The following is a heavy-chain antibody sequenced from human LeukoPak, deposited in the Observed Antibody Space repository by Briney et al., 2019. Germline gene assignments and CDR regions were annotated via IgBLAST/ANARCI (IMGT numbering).Heavy chain of an antibody. Sequence: SETLSLTCTVSGGSISSYYWGWIRQSPGKGLEWIGSIYHGGSTYYNPSLRSRVIVSVDTSKNHFSLKMSSVTAADTAVYYCARGGGRYYYDSSGYYDYWGQGTLVTVSS. D-gene: IGHD3-22*01. J-gene: IGHJ4*02. CDR1: GGSISSYY. V-gene: IGHV4-59*04. CDR3: ARGGGRYYYDSSGYYDY. CDR2: IYHGGST.